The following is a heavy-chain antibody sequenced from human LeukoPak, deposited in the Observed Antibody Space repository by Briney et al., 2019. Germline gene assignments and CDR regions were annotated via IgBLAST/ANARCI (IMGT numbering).Heavy chain of an antibody. CDR3: ATAPYDSIGIFDY. Sequence: GGSLRLPCAASGFTFDDYAMHWVRQAPGKGLECVSLISWDGDSTYYSDSVKGRFTISRDNNKNSLYLQMNSLRTEDTALYYCATAPYDSIGIFDYWGQGTLVTVSS. J-gene: IGHJ4*02. D-gene: IGHD3-22*01. CDR2: ISWDGDST. V-gene: IGHV3-43D*03. CDR1: GFTFDDYA.